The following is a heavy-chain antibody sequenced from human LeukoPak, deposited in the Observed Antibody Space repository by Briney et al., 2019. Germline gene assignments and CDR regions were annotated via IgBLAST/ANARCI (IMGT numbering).Heavy chain of an antibody. CDR1: AFSSSTSW. Sequence: GRSLRLSCVASAFSSSTSWMHWARHAPGKGLLWLSRISSDGTNTKYAASVKGRFTISRDNAKNTLYLQMNSLRAEDTAVYYCARDQSQAGPTTVDYWGQGTLVTVSS. CDR2: ISSDGTNT. J-gene: IGHJ4*02. D-gene: IGHD1-14*01. V-gene: IGHV3-74*03. CDR3: ARDQSQAGPTTVDY.